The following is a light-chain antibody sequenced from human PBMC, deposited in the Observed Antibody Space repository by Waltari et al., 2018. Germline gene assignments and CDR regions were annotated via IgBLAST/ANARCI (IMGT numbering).Light chain of an antibody. J-gene: IGLJ3*02. V-gene: IGLV2-14*03. Sequence: QSVLTQPASVSGSPGQSITLSCTGTSHDVDDFNYVPWYQQHPDKAPKLILFDVTTRASGVSSRFSGSKSANTASLTISGLQAEDEAFYYCSSHTTRSLLGVFGGGTKLTVL. CDR2: DVT. CDR3: SSHTTRSLLGV. CDR1: SHDVDDFNY.